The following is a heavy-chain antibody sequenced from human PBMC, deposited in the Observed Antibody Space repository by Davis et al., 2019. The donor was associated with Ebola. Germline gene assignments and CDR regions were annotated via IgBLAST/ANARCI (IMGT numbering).Heavy chain of an antibody. Sequence: ASVKVSCKASGYSFSNYGISWVRQAPGQGLEWMGWISGYDGNTIYAQRFQSRVTMATDTSRRIAYMELRSLRPDDTAVYFCARDPPWGRSSKGDFDYWGQGTLVTVSS. D-gene: IGHD6-6*01. CDR1: GYSFSNYG. V-gene: IGHV1-18*01. CDR2: ISGYDGNT. J-gene: IGHJ4*02. CDR3: ARDPPWGRSSKGDFDY.